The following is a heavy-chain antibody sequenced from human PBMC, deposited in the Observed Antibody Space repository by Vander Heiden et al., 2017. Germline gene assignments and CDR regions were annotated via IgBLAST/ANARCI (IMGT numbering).Heavy chain of an antibody. CDR2: ISGSGGST. CDR3: AKDTYYYDSSGYQYFQH. D-gene: IGHD3-22*01. V-gene: IGHV3-23*01. CDR1: GFTFRSYA. J-gene: IGHJ1*01. Sequence: EVQLLASGGGLVQPGGSLRLSCAASGFTFRSYALSWVRQAPGKGLEWVSAISGSGGSTYYADSVKGRFTISRDNSKNTLYLQMNSLRAEDTAVYYCAKDTYYYDSSGYQYFQHWGQGTLVTVSS.